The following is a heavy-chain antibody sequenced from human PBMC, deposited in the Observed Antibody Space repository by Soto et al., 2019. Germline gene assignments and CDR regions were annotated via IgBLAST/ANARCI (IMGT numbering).Heavy chain of an antibody. V-gene: IGHV1-58*01. J-gene: IGHJ4*02. Sequence: SVKVSCKASGFTFTSSAVQWVRQARGQRLEWIGWIVVVSGNTNYAQKFQERVTITRDKSTSTAYMELSSLRSEDTAVYYAIFVVGQVDYWGQGTLVTSPQ. D-gene: IGHD3-3*01. CDR2: IVVVSGNT. CDR1: GFTFTSSA. CDR3: IFVVGQVDY.